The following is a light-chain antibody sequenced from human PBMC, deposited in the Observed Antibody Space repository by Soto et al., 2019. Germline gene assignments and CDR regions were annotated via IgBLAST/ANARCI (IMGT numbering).Light chain of an antibody. CDR3: QQRSNWPPIT. J-gene: IGKJ1*01. CDR2: DAS. V-gene: IGKV3-11*01. CDR1: RSVSSY. Sequence: ATLSCRASRSVSSYLAWYQQKPGQAPRLLIYDASNRATGIPARFSGSGSGTDFTLTISSLEPEDFAVYYCQQRSNWPPITFGQGTKVDI.